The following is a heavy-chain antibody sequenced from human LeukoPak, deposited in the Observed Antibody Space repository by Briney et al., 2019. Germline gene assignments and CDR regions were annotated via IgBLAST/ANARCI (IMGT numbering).Heavy chain of an antibody. V-gene: IGHV3-11*03. Sequence: PGRSLRLSCAVSGLIFSDHYMRWVSHAPGKGREWGSYHSSRSSYTNYADSVEGGLHIPRDNAKNSLYLQMNSLRAEDTAVYYCARTESGSCYHYWGQGALVTVSS. CDR2: HSSRSSYT. CDR1: GLIFSDHY. D-gene: IGHD6-13*01. J-gene: IGHJ4*02. CDR3: ARTESGSCYHY.